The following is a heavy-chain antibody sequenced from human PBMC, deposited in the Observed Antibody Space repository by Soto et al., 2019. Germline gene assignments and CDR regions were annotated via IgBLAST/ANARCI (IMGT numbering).Heavy chain of an antibody. Sequence: ASVKVSCKASGGTFSSYAISWVRQAPGQGLEWMGGIIPIFGTANYAQKFQGRVTITADEPTSTAYMELSSLRSEDTAVYYCARSRGIAAASTAFDIWGQGTMVTVSS. V-gene: IGHV1-69*13. CDR2: IIPIFGTA. J-gene: IGHJ3*02. CDR1: GGTFSSYA. D-gene: IGHD6-13*01. CDR3: ARSRGIAAASTAFDI.